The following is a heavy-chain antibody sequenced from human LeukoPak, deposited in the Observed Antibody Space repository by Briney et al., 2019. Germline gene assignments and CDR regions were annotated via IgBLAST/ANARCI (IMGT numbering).Heavy chain of an antibody. D-gene: IGHD3-10*01. CDR3: AKGEVRGVIAPTDY. Sequence: GGSLRLSCAASLFTFSTYSMNWVRQAPGKGLEWVSGISWNSGSIGYADSVKGRFTISRDNAKNSLYLQMNSLRAEDMALYYCAKGEVRGVIAPTDYWGQGTLVTVSS. CDR1: LFTFSTYS. J-gene: IGHJ4*02. CDR2: ISWNSGSI. V-gene: IGHV3-9*03.